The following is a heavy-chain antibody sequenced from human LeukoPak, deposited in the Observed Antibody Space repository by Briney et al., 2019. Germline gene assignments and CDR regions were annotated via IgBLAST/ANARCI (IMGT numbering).Heavy chain of an antibody. Sequence: SETLSLTCTVSGGSISSSSYYWGWIRQPPGKGLEWIGSIYYSGSTYYNPSLKSRVTISVDTSKNQFSLKLSSVTAADTAVYYCARSFSSSSGAYYFDPWGQGTLVTVSS. CDR1: GGSISSSSYY. J-gene: IGHJ5*02. CDR3: ARSFSSSSGAYYFDP. D-gene: IGHD6-6*01. V-gene: IGHV4-39*01. CDR2: IYYSGST.